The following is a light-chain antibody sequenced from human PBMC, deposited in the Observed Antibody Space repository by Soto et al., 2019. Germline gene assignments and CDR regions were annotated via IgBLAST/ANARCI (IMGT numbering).Light chain of an antibody. J-gene: IGLJ2*01. Sequence: QSVLTQPPSASASLGASVTLTCTLSSGYSNYKADWYQQRPGKGPRFVMRVGTGGIVGSKGDGIPDRFSVLGSGLNRYLTIKNIQEEDESDYHCGADHGSGNNFVRVFGGGTKLTVL. V-gene: IGLV9-49*01. CDR2: VGTGGIVG. CDR3: GADHGSGNNFVRV. CDR1: SGYSNYK.